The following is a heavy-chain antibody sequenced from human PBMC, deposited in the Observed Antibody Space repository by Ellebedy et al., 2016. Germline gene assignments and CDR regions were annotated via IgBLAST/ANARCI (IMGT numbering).Heavy chain of an antibody. Sequence: GESLKISXGASGFTFAHAWLNWVRQAPGKGLEWVGRIKSKSDGKTTDYAAPVKGRFTISRDDSKNVLFLQMSSLRTEDTAVYYCVGGDRGYPGWGQGTLVTVSS. CDR2: IKSKSDGKTT. D-gene: IGHD3-16*01. CDR3: VGGDRGYPG. J-gene: IGHJ4*02. CDR1: GFTFAHAW. V-gene: IGHV3-15*07.